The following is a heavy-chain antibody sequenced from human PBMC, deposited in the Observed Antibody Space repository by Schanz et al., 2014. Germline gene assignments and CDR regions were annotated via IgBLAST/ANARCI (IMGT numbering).Heavy chain of an antibody. CDR1: GYTFTSYG. Sequence: QVQLVQSGAEVKKPGASVTVSFKSSGYTFTSYGINWVRQAPGQGLEWMGWISAYNGNTNYAQKLQGRVTITTDATTSTAYMELRSLRSDDTAVYYCARGGYSSGWYDRDIAHFDYWGQGTLVTVSS. J-gene: IGHJ4*02. CDR3: ARGGYSSGWYDRDIAHFDY. V-gene: IGHV1-18*01. D-gene: IGHD6-19*01. CDR2: ISAYNGNT.